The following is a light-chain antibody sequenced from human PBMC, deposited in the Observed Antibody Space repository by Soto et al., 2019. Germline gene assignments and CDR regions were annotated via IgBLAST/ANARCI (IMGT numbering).Light chain of an antibody. CDR2: DAS. Sequence: EIVLTQSPGTLSLSPGERATLSCRASQSVSRYLAWYQQKPGQAPRLLIYDASNRATGIPARFSGSGSGTDFTLTISSLEPEDFAVYYCQQRSNWPLTFGGGTEVELK. CDR3: QQRSNWPLT. CDR1: QSVSRY. J-gene: IGKJ4*01. V-gene: IGKV3-11*01.